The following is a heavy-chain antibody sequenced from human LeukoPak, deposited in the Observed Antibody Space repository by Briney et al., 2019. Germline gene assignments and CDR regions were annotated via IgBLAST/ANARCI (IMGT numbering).Heavy chain of an antibody. Sequence: PGGSLRLSCAASGFTFSSYSMNWVRQAPGKGLEWVSSISSSSSYIYYADSVKGRFTISRDNAKNSLYLQMNSLRAEDTAVYYCARDYDHDILTGYADYWGQGTLVTVSS. V-gene: IGHV3-21*01. CDR1: GFTFSSYS. CDR3: ARDYDHDILTGYADY. D-gene: IGHD3-9*01. J-gene: IGHJ4*02. CDR2: ISSSSSYI.